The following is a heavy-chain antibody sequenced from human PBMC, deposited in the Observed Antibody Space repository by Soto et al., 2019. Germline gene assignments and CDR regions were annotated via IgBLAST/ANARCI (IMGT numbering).Heavy chain of an antibody. D-gene: IGHD2-2*01. CDR2: IYWDDDK. Sequence: QITLKESGPTLVKPTQTLTLTCTFSGFSLSTSGVGVGWIRQPPGKALEWLALIYWDDDKRYSPSLKSRLTITKDTSKSQGVLTMNNMDTVDTETYYCAHSEGGCSSNSCYAGGHVSEYYYYIDVWGKGTTVTVSS. J-gene: IGHJ6*03. CDR1: GFSLSTSGVG. CDR3: AHSEGGCSSNSCYAGGHVSEYYYYIDV. V-gene: IGHV2-5*02.